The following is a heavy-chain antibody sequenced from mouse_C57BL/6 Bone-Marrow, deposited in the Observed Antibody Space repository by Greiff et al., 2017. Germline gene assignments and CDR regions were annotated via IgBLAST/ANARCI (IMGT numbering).Heavy chain of an antibody. CDR1: GYTFTSYG. D-gene: IGHD1-1*01. Sequence: QVQLQQSGAELARPGASVKLSCKASGYTFTSYGISWVKQRTGQGLEWIGEIYPRSGNTYYNEKFKGKATLTADKSSSTAYMELRSLTSEDSAVXFCARKVYYYGSSYHDFDYWGQGTTLTVSS. J-gene: IGHJ2*01. CDR3: ARKVYYYGSSYHDFDY. V-gene: IGHV1-81*01. CDR2: IYPRSGNT.